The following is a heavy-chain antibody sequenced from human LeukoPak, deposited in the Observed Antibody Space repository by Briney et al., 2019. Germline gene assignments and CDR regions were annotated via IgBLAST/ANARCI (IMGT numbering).Heavy chain of an antibody. V-gene: IGHV3-74*01. CDR1: GFTFSSYV. D-gene: IGHD3-10*01. Sequence: TGGSLRLSCAASGFTFSSYVMHWVRQAPGKGLVWVSRINGDGSSTTYADSVKGRFTISRDNAKNTVYLQMNSLRAEDTAVYYFGRDRDWEVSYWGQGTQVIVSS. CDR2: INGDGSST. J-gene: IGHJ4*01. CDR3: GRDRDWEVSY.